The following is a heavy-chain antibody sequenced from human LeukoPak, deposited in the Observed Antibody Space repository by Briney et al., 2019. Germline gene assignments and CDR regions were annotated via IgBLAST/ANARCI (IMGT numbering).Heavy chain of an antibody. CDR3: ATLTAATPDAFDV. CDR2: ISAYNGNT. CDR1: GYTFTSYG. V-gene: IGHV1-18*01. Sequence: ASVKVSCKASGYTFTSYGISWVRQAPGQGLEWMGWISAYNGNTNYAQKLQGRVTMTTDTSTSTAYMELSSLRSEDTAVYYCATLTAATPDAFDVWGQGTMVTVSS. J-gene: IGHJ3*01. D-gene: IGHD6-13*01.